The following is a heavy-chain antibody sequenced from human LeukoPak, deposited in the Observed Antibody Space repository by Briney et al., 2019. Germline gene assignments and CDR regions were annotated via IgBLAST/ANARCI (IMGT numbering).Heavy chain of an antibody. D-gene: IGHD3-3*01. CDR3: ARGAGPTLEWFFVH. J-gene: IGHJ4*02. CDR2: IIPIFDTA. Sequence: ASVKVSCKASGGTFSSYAISWVRQAPGQGLEWMGGIIPIFDTAKYAQKLQGRVTITADESTSTDYMELSSLRSEDTAVYYCARGAGPTLEWFFVHWGQGTLVTVSS. CDR1: GGTFSSYA. V-gene: IGHV1-69*13.